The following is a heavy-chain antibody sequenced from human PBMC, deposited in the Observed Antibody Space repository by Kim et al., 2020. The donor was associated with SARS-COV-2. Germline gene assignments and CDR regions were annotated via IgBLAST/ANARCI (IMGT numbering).Heavy chain of an antibody. CDR3: ARGSGNFGDFDY. CDR1: GFTVSTYW. V-gene: IGHV3-74*01. Sequence: GGSLRLSCAASGFTVSTYWMHWVRQAPGKGLVWVSRIQSNGISTYYADSVKGRFTISRDNAKNTMYLQMNSLRAEDTAVYYCARGSGNFGDFDYCGHGTL. D-gene: IGHD3-10*01. J-gene: IGHJ4*01. CDR2: IQSNGIST.